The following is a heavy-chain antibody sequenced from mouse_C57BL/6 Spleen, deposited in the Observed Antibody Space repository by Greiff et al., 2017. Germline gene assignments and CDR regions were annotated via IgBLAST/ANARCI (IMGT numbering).Heavy chain of an antibody. CDR2: INPNNGGT. J-gene: IGHJ3*01. CDR1: GYTFTDYY. CDR3: ARDSSGYGFAA. D-gene: IGHD3-2*02. V-gene: IGHV1-26*01. Sequence: VQLQQSGPELVKPGASVKISCKASGYTFTDYYMNWVKQSHGKSLEWLGDINPNNGGTSYNQKFKGKATLTVDKSSSTAYMELRSLTSEDSAVYYCARDSSGYGFAAWGQGTLVTVSA.